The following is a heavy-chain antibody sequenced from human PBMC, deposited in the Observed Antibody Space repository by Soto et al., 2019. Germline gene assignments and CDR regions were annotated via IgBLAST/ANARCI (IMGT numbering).Heavy chain of an antibody. D-gene: IGHD3-10*01. CDR1: GYRFTDYW. V-gene: IGHV5-51*01. J-gene: IGHJ6*02. Sequence: PGESLQISWGGSGYRFTDYWIAWVRQMSGKGLEWMGIIHPGDSDTRYSPSFQGQVTISVDKSSSNAYLQGSSLEASDTAMYNCAGRPRDTMFRGLQDYYYYGMDVWGQGTTVAVSS. CDR3: AGRPRDTMFRGLQDYYYYGMDV. CDR2: IHPGDSDT.